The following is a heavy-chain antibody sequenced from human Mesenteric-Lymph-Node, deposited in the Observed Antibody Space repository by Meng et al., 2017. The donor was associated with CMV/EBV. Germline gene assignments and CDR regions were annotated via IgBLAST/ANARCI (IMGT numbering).Heavy chain of an antibody. CDR1: GFPFSDYY. V-gene: IGHV3-11*01. Sequence: GESLKISCAASGFPFSDYYMSWIRQAPGKGLEWVSYISSGGSTIYYADSVKGRFTISRDNAKNSLYLQMNSLRAEDTAVYYCARDMRCDFWSGMDVWGQGTTVTVSS. J-gene: IGHJ6*02. CDR3: ARDMRCDFWSGMDV. D-gene: IGHD3-3*01. CDR2: ISSGGSTI.